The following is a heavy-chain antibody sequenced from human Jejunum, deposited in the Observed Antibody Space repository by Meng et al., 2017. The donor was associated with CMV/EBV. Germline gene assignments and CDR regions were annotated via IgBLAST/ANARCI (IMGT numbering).Heavy chain of an antibody. J-gene: IGHJ6*02. CDR2: VTHAGMT. Sequence: VHGGSFSCYYWSWLRHAPRKGLEWIGEVTHAGMTSYNPTLKSRLTMSVDTSDNQFSLWLTSVTAADTAVYYCATGGVVPSHCCMDVWGQGTTVTVSS. CDR3: ATGGVVPSHCCMDV. CDR1: GGSFSCYY. D-gene: IGHD2-15*01. V-gene: IGHV4-34*01.